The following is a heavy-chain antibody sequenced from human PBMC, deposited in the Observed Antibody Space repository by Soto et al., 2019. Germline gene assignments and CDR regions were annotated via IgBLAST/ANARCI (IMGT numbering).Heavy chain of an antibody. J-gene: IGHJ4*02. D-gene: IGHD3-10*01. CDR2: FYDGNT. CDR3: ATTRGLAVGGSFDY. CDR1: GGSITRRISY. V-gene: IGHV4-39*01. Sequence: SETLSLTCIVSGGSITRRISYWAWIRQPPGKGLEWVGTFYDGNTYHNPSLRSRITIAVDTSKNQFSLKLNSVAAADTAFYYCATTRGLAVGGSFDYWGQGMLVTVS.